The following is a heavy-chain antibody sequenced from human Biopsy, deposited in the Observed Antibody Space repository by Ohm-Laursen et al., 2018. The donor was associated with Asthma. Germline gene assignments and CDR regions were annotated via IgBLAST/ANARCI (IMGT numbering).Heavy chain of an antibody. J-gene: IGHJ6*02. CDR2: LIPVLGTP. V-gene: IGHV1-69*01. CDR1: GDSFSNYA. D-gene: IGHD5-12*01. Sequence: SSVKVSCKASGDSFSNYAISWVRQAPGQGLEWMGGLIPVLGTPDHAQMFEGRVTITADESTSTAYMELSSLSSEGTAVYYCARGYSGSDRIVYYYSGLEVWGQGTTVTVSS. CDR3: ARGYSGSDRIVYYYSGLEV.